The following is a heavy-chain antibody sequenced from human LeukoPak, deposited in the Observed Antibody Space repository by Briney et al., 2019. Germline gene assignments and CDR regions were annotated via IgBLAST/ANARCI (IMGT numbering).Heavy chain of an antibody. Sequence: ASVKVSCKASGYTFTSYDLNWVRRATGQGLEWMGWMSPASGNTGYAQEFQGRVTMTRDTSVSTAYMELNSLRSEDTAVYYCARGPPNWGFDSWGQGTLVTVSS. D-gene: IGHD7-27*01. CDR2: MSPASGNT. CDR1: GYTFTSYD. V-gene: IGHV1-8*01. CDR3: ARGPPNWGFDS. J-gene: IGHJ4*02.